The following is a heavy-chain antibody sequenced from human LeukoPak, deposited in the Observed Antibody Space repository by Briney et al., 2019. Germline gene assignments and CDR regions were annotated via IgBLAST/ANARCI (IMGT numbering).Heavy chain of an antibody. Sequence: SETLSLTCTVSGYSISSGYYWGWIRQPPGKGLEWIGTIYSFGTAYYNPSLRSRVTISIDTSNNHFSLRLRSATAADTAVYHCARQNRFWGSGNYWGHGTLVSVSS. CDR1: GYSISSGYY. J-gene: IGHJ4*01. CDR2: IYSFGTA. V-gene: IGHV4-38-2*02. CDR3: ARQNRFWGSGNY. D-gene: IGHD3-10*01.